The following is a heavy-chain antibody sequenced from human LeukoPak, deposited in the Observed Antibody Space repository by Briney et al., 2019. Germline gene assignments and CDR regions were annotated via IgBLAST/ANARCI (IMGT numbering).Heavy chain of an antibody. CDR2: ITSSSSSI. CDR3: ARRTEHFDILTGYPTFDY. V-gene: IGHV3-21*01. D-gene: IGHD3-9*01. Sequence: PGGSLRLSCAASGFTFSTYNMNWVRQAPGKGLEWVSSITSSSSSIYYADSVKGRFTISRDNAKKSLYLQMNSLRAEDTAVYYCARRTEHFDILTGYPTFDYWGQGTLVTVSS. CDR1: GFTFSTYN. J-gene: IGHJ4*02.